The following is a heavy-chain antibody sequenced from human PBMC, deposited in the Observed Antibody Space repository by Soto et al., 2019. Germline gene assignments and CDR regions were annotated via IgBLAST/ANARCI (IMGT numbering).Heavy chain of an antibody. Sequence: ASVKVSCKASEYTFANYGISWVRQGPGQGLEWMGWISAYNGNTNYAQKLQGRVTMTTDTSTSTAYKELRSLRSDDTAVYYCARDGVRHYDNIPYNWFDPWGQGALVTVSA. CDR3: ARDGVRHYDNIPYNWFDP. V-gene: IGHV1-18*01. CDR2: ISAYNGNT. D-gene: IGHD3-16*01. CDR1: EYTFANYG. J-gene: IGHJ5*02.